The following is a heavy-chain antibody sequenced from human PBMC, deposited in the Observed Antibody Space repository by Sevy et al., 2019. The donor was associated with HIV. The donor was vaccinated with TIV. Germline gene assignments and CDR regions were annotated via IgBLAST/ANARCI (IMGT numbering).Heavy chain of an antibody. Sequence: GGSLRLSCAASGFTFSNYTMNWVRQAPGKGLEWVSAISSLGGSTYYADSVKGRFTVSRDNSKNTLHLQMNSLRAEDAAVYYCARGPYRTQLWVTLAPFDSWGQGTLVTVSS. CDR2: ISSLGGST. D-gene: IGHD5-18*01. CDR1: GFTFSNYT. V-gene: IGHV3-23*01. J-gene: IGHJ4*02. CDR3: ARGPYRTQLWVTLAPFDS.